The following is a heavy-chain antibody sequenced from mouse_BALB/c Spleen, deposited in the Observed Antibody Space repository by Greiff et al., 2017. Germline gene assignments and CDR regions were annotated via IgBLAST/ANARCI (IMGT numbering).Heavy chain of an antibody. J-gene: IGHJ4*01. V-gene: IGHV1S56*01. Sequence: VQLQESGPELVKPGASVRISCKASGYTFTSYYIHWVKQRPGQGLEWIGWIYPGNVNTKYNEKFKGKATLTADKSSSTAYMQLSSLTSEDSAVYFCAISTYYAMDYWGQGTSVTVSS. D-gene: IGHD2-1*01. CDR3: AISTYYAMDY. CDR2: IYPGNVNT. CDR1: GYTFTSYY.